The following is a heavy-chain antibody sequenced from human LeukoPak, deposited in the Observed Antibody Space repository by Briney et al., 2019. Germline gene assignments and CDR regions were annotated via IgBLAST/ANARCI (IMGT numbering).Heavy chain of an antibody. CDR3: ARDIPLST. V-gene: IGHV3-23*01. J-gene: IGHJ3*01. D-gene: IGHD2-2*02. CDR2: ISFSGANT. Sequence: AGSRRLSCAASGFTFSDTAMTWVRQAPGKGLDWVSLISFSGANTDSAESVKGRFTISRDNSTDTLFLKMNSLRAEDTAIYYCARDIPLSTWGLGTMVTVSS. CDR1: GFTFSDTA.